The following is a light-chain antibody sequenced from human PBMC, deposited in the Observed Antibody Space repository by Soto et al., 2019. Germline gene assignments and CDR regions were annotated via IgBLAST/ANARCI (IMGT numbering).Light chain of an antibody. J-gene: IGKJ3*01. CDR2: ATS. Sequence: EVVLTQSPATLSLSPGEGATLSCRASQSIGNYLAWYQQKPGQAPRLLIYATSNRATGIPARFSGSGSGTDFTLNISSLEPEDFEVYYCQQRSSGPFTFGPGTKVDI. CDR1: QSIGNY. V-gene: IGKV3-11*01. CDR3: QQRSSGPFT.